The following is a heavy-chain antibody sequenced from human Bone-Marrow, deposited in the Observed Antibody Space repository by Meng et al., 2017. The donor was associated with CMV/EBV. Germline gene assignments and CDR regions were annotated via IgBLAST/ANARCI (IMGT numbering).Heavy chain of an antibody. CDR2: ISSSGSTI. CDR3: ARDPKKGHGMDV. Sequence: GESLKISCAASGFTFTDYYMSWIRQAPGKGLEWVSYISSSGSTIYYADSVKGRFTISRDNAKNSLYLQMNSLRAEDKAVYYCARDPKKGHGMDVWGQGTTVTVSS. J-gene: IGHJ6*02. CDR1: GFTFTDYY. V-gene: IGHV3-11*04.